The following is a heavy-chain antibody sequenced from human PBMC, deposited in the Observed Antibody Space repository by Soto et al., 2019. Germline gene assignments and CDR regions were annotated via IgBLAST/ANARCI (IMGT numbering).Heavy chain of an antibody. J-gene: IGHJ4*02. D-gene: IGHD3-22*01. V-gene: IGHV1-2*02. Sequence: CKASGYTFTGYYMHWLRQAPGQGLEWMGWINPNSGGTNYAQKFQGRVTMTRDTSISTAYMELSRLRSDDTAVYYCARGRAYYYDSSGYYYFDYWGQGALVTVSS. CDR2: INPNSGGT. CDR3: ARGRAYYYDSSGYYYFDY. CDR1: GYTFTGYY.